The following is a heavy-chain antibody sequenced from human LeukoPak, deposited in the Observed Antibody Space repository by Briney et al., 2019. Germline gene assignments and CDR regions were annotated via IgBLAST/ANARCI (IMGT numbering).Heavy chain of an antibody. Sequence: GASVKVSCKASGYTFTSYGISWVRQAPGQGLEWMGWISAYNGNTNYAQKLQGRVTMTTDTSTSTAYMELSSLRSEDTAVYYCARACGGDCYSADDAFDIWGQGTMVTVSS. CDR3: ARACGGDCYSADDAFDI. D-gene: IGHD2-21*02. V-gene: IGHV1-18*01. CDR2: ISAYNGNT. J-gene: IGHJ3*02. CDR1: GYTFTSYG.